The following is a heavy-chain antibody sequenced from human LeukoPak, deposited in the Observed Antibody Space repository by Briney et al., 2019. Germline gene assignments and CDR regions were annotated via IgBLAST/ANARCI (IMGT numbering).Heavy chain of an antibody. D-gene: IGHD4-17*01. CDR2: IRYDGSNK. CDR3: ARRYDYGDYVVSYFDY. Sequence: GGSLRLSCAASGFTFSSYSMNWVRQAPGKGLEWVAFIRYDGSNKYYADSVKGRFTISRDNSKNTLYLQMNSLRAEDTAVYYCARRYDYGDYVVSYFDYWGQGTLVTVSS. J-gene: IGHJ4*02. V-gene: IGHV3-30*02. CDR1: GFTFSSYS.